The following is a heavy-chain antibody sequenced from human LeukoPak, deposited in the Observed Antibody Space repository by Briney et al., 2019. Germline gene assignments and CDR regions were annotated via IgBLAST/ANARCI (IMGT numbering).Heavy chain of an antibody. D-gene: IGHD2-15*01. CDR2: LSASGGTT. J-gene: IGHJ4*02. CDR1: GFTFSSYA. Sequence: GGSLRLSCAASGFTFSSYAMSWVRQAPGKGLEWVSALSASGGTTYYADSVKGRFTISRDNSKNTLYLQMNSLRAEDTAVYYCAKDRGMTGYCSGGSCYLFDYWGQGTLVTVSS. CDR3: AKDRGMTGYCSGGSCYLFDY. V-gene: IGHV3-23*01.